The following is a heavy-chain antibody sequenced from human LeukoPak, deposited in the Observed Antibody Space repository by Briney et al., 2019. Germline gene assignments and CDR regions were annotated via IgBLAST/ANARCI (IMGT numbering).Heavy chain of an antibody. Sequence: ASVKVSCKASGGTFSSYAISWVRQAPGQGLEWMGGIIPIFGTANYAQKFQGRVTITADESTSTAYMELSSLRSEDTAVYYCAGGVPTVGATLSSAFDIWGQGTMVTVSS. CDR1: GGTFSSYA. D-gene: IGHD1-26*01. CDR3: AGGVPTVGATLSSAFDI. J-gene: IGHJ3*02. V-gene: IGHV1-69*13. CDR2: IIPIFGTA.